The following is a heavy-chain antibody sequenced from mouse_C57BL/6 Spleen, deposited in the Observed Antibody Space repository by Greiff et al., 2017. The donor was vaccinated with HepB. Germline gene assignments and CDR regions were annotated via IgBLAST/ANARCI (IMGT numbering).Heavy chain of an antibody. D-gene: IGHD2-4*01. CDR1: GFSLTSYG. J-gene: IGHJ3*01. V-gene: IGHV2-2*01. CDR3: ARGRLRLPWFAY. Sequence: VQLQQSGPGLVQPSQSLSITCTVSGFSLTSYGVHWVRQSPGKGLEWLGVIWSGGSTDYNAAFISRLSISKDNSKSQVFFKMNSLQADDTAIYYCARGRLRLPWFAYWGQGTLVTVSA. CDR2: IWSGGST.